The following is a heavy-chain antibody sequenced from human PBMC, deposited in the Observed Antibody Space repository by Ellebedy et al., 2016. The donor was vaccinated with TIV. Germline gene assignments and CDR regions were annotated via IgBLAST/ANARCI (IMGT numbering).Heavy chain of an antibody. CDR1: GFTFSDYS. CDR3: ARDSDWAFDM. J-gene: IGHJ3*02. D-gene: IGHD3-9*01. Sequence: GESLKISCAASGFTFSDYSMHWIRQAPGKGLEWLSYIVTGGSVRYYADSVKGRVTPSRDNAKNSLYLEMDSLRDEDAAVYYCARDSDWAFDMWGQGTMVSVSS. CDR2: IVTGGSVR. V-gene: IGHV3-48*02.